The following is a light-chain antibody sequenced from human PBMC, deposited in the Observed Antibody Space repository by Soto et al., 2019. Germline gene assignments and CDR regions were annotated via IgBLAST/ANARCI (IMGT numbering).Light chain of an antibody. Sequence: QSVLTQPASVSGSPGQSITISCTGTSSDVGGYNYVSWYQQHPGKAPKLITYDVSNRPSGVSNRFSGSKSGNTASLTISGLQAEDEADYYCSSYTSGSTWVFGGGTQLTVL. CDR3: SSYTSGSTWV. CDR2: DVS. J-gene: IGLJ3*02. CDR1: SSDVGGYNY. V-gene: IGLV2-14*01.